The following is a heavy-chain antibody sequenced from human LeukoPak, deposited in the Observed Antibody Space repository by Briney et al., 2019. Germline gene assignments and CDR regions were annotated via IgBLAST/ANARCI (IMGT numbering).Heavy chain of an antibody. Sequence: SETLSLTCTVSGASISPLYWSWIRQAPGKALEFIRYIYDSGAANYNPSLKSRVTLSVDTSKNQFSLKLTSVTAADTAVYYCARGGVAAKYYFDYWGQGILVTVSS. CDR1: GASISPLY. J-gene: IGHJ4*02. CDR2: IYDSGAA. CDR3: ARGGVAAKYYFDY. V-gene: IGHV4-59*11. D-gene: IGHD6-13*01.